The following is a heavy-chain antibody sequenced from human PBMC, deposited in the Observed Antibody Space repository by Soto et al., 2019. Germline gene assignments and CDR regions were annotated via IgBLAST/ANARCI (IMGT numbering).Heavy chain of an antibody. CDR1: GGSISSYY. CDR2: IYTSGST. D-gene: IGHD2-15*01. J-gene: IGHJ6*02. V-gene: IGHV4-4*07. CDR3: ARDRNCSGGSCRLPYYYYGMDV. Sequence: QVQLQESGPGLVKPSETLSLTCTVSGGSISSYYWSWIRQPAGKGLEWIGRIYTSGSTNYNPSLKSRVTMSVDTSKNKFSLKLSSVTAADTAVYYCARDRNCSGGSCRLPYYYYGMDVWGQGTTVTVSS.